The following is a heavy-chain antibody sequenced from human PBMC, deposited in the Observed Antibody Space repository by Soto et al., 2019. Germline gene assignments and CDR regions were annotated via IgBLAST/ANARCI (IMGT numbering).Heavy chain of an antibody. CDR1: GYTFTSYA. Sequence: ASVKVSCKASGYTFTSYAMHWVRQAPGQRLEWMGWINAGNGNTKYSQKFQGRVTITRDTSASTAYMELSSLRSEDTAVYYCASESVSLYCSGGSRYTLDYWGQGTLVTVSS. V-gene: IGHV1-3*01. J-gene: IGHJ4*02. CDR3: ASESVSLYCSGGSRYTLDY. CDR2: INAGNGNT. D-gene: IGHD2-15*01.